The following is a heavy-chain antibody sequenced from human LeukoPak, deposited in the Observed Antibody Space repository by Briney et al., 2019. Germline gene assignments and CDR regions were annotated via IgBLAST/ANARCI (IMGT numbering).Heavy chain of an antibody. CDR1: GYTFTSYG. Sequence: ASVKVSCKASGYTFTSYGISWVRQAPGQGLEWMGWINPNSGGTNYAQKFQGRVTMTRDTSISTAYMELSRLRSDDTAVYYCARDLYDSSGYYPFDYWGQGTLVTVSS. CDR3: ARDLYDSSGYYPFDY. J-gene: IGHJ4*02. V-gene: IGHV1-2*02. CDR2: INPNSGGT. D-gene: IGHD3-22*01.